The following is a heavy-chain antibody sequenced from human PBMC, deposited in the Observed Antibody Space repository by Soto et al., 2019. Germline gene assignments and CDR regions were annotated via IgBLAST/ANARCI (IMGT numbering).Heavy chain of an antibody. CDR1: GGTFSSYA. Sequence: ASVKVSCKASGGTFSSYAISWVRQAPGQGLEWMGGIIPIFGTANYAQKFQGRVTITADESTSTAYMELSSLRSEDTAVYHCARGLITIPPRGSDYWGQGTLVTVSS. V-gene: IGHV1-69*13. CDR2: IIPIFGTA. D-gene: IGHD3-3*01. CDR3: ARGLITIPPRGSDY. J-gene: IGHJ4*02.